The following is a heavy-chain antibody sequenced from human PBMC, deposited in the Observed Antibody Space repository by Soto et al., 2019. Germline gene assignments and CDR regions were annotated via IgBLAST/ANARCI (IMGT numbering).Heavy chain of an antibody. Sequence: QVQLVQSGAEVKKPGSSVKVSCKASGGTFSSYAISWVRQAPGQGLEWMGGIIPIFGTANYAQKFQGRVTITAEESTSTAYMELSSLRSEDTAVYYCARNYGYSSSWYSFYYGMDVWGQGTTVTVSS. D-gene: IGHD6-13*01. J-gene: IGHJ6*02. CDR3: ARNYGYSSSWYSFYYGMDV. V-gene: IGHV1-69*01. CDR1: GGTFSSYA. CDR2: IIPIFGTA.